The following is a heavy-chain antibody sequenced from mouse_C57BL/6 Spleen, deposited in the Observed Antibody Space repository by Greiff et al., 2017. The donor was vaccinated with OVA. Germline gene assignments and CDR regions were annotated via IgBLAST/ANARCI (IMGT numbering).Heavy chain of an antibody. J-gene: IGHJ1*03. Sequence: QVQLQQSGAELARPGASVKMSCKASGYTFTSYTMHWVKQRPGQGLEWIGYINPSSGYTKYNQKFKDKATLTADKSSRTAYMQLSSLTSEDSAVYYCATREDGYYWYFDVWGTGTTVTVSS. CDR3: ATREDGYYWYFDV. CDR2: INPSSGYT. D-gene: IGHD2-3*01. CDR1: GYTFTSYT. V-gene: IGHV1-4*01.